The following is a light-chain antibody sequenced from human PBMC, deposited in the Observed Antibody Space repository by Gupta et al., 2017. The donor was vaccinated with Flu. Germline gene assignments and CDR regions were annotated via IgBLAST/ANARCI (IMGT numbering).Light chain of an antibody. J-gene: IGLJ3*02. V-gene: IGLV4-69*01. Sequence: VSITCTRDSGHTHYAIALHQQHPDKGTGPLMKVNREGSHTKGDGMPDRVSGSSFAAVLNLTMSSLQSEDEADYYCQTWGTGMGVFGGGTSLTVL. CDR3: QTWGTGMGV. CDR1: SGHTHYA. CDR2: VNREGSH.